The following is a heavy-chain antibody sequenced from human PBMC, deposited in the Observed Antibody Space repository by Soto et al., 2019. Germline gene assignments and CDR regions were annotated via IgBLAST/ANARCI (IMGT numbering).Heavy chain of an antibody. CDR1: GGTFSSYA. CDR3: ARDLHHSGGSSGYYSAFDI. V-gene: IGHV1-69*01. Sequence: QVQLVQSGAEVKKPGSSVKVSCKASGGTFSSYAISWVRQAPGQGLEWMGGIIPIFGTANYAQKFQGRVTITADESTRTAYMELSSLRSEDTAVYYCARDLHHSGGSSGYYSAFDIWGQGTMVTVSS. J-gene: IGHJ3*02. CDR2: IIPIFGTA. D-gene: IGHD3-22*01.